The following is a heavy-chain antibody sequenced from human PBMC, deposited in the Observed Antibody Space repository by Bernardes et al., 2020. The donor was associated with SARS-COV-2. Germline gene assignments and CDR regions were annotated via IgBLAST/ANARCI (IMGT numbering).Heavy chain of an antibody. J-gene: IGHJ4*02. CDR1: GFTFSDYY. CDR2: ISSSSSYT. V-gene: IGHV3-11*05. Sequence: GGSLRLSCAASGFTFSDYYMSWIRQAPGKGLEWVSYISSSSSYTNYADSVKGRFTISRDNAKNSLYLQMNSLRAEDTAVYYCARDLYRAAAGRPADYWGRGTLVTVSS. D-gene: IGHD6-13*01. CDR3: ARDLYRAAAGRPADY.